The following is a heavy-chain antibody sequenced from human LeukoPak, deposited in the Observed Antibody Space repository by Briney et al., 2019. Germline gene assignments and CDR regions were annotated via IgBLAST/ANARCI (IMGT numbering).Heavy chain of an antibody. CDR1: GFTFSTYS. V-gene: IGHV3-48*02. CDR2: ISGTSSII. CDR3: ARGTWVCDRTFDT. J-gene: IGHJ3*02. Sequence: GGSLRLSCAASGFTFSTYSMNWVRQAPGKGLEWVSYISGTSSIIYYADSVKGRFTISRDNAKNSLYLQMNSLRDEDTAVYYCARGTWVCDRTFDTWGQGTMVTVSS. D-gene: IGHD1-14*01.